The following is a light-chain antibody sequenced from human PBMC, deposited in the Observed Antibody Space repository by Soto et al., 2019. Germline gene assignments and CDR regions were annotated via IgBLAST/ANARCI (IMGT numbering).Light chain of an antibody. CDR1: SSNIGSNT. J-gene: IGLJ7*01. CDR2: SNN. CDR3: AAWDDSLNGVV. Sequence: QSVLTQPPSASGTPGLRVIISCSGSSSNIGSNTVNWYQQLPGTAPKLLIHSNNQRPSGVPDRFSGSKSGTSASLAISGLQSEDEADYYCAAWDDSLNGVVFGGGTQLTVL. V-gene: IGLV1-44*01.